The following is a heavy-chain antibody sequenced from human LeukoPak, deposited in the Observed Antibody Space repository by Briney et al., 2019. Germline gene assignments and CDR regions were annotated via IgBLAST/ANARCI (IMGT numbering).Heavy chain of an antibody. J-gene: IGHJ4*02. CDR2: ISIYNDNR. D-gene: IGHD4/OR15-4a*01. CDR1: GYTFNSYG. V-gene: IGHV1-18*01. CDR3: ARDGRFEYGHFYYFDY. Sequence: ASVKVSCKASGYTFNSYGLTWVRQAPGQGLEWMAWISIYNDNRRYAQKFQGRVTLTIDKTTTTAYMELTGLRSDDTATYYCARDGRFEYGHFYYFDYWGQGTLVTVSS.